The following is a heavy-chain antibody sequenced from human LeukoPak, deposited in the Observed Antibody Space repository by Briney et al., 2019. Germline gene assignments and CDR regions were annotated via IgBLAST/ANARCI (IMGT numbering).Heavy chain of an antibody. Sequence: GGSLRLSCAASGFTFSSYAMSWVRQAPGKGLEWVSAISGSGGSTYYADSVKGRLTISRDNSKNTLYLQMNSLRAEDTAVYYCAKDYCSGGSCNWFDPWGQGTLVTVSS. J-gene: IGHJ5*02. CDR3: AKDYCSGGSCNWFDP. CDR1: GFTFSSYA. V-gene: IGHV3-23*01. D-gene: IGHD2-15*01. CDR2: ISGSGGST.